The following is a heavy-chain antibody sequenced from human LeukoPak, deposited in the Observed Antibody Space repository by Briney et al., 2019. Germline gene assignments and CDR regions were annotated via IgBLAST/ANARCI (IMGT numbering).Heavy chain of an antibody. CDR3: ARGVCFGELLGAQNWFDP. CDR2: SYYSGST. V-gene: IGHV4-39*06. CDR1: GGSINSNTYY. J-gene: IGHJ5*02. Sequence: PSESLSLTCTVSGGSINSNTYYWRWIRQPAGKVLEWNGSSYYSGSTDYIQALKTRVTRSVDTSKNQFTLKLSSVTAADTAVYYCARGVCFGELLGAQNWFDPWGQGTLVTVSS. D-gene: IGHD3-10*01.